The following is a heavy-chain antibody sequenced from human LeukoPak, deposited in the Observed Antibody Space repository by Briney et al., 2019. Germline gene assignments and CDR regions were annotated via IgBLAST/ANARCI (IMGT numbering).Heavy chain of an antibody. CDR3: ARATGTWGHDGFDI. Sequence: ASVKVSCKAYGYTFMSHGISWVRQAPGQGLEWMGWISGSSSNTNYAQRLRGRVTMTTDTSTTTAYMELRSLRPDDTAVYYCARATGTWGHDGFDIWGQGTMVTVSS. J-gene: IGHJ3*02. CDR1: GYTFMSHG. CDR2: ISGSSSNT. V-gene: IGHV1-18*01. D-gene: IGHD3-16*01.